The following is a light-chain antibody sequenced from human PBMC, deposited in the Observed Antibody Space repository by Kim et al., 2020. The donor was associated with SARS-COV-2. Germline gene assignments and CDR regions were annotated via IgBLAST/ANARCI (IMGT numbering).Light chain of an antibody. J-gene: IGLJ3*02. V-gene: IGLV4-69*01. Sequence: AVKLTCTLSSGNSSYAIAWHQQQPEKGPRYLMKLNSDGSHSKGDGIPDRFSGSSSGAGRYLTISSLQSEDEADYYCQTWGTGLRVFGGGTQLTVL. CDR3: QTWGTGLRV. CDR1: SGNSSYA. CDR2: LNSDGSH.